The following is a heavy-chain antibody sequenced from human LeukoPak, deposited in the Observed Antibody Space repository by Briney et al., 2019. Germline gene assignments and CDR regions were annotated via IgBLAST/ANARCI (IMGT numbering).Heavy chain of an antibody. CDR2: INHSGST. Sequence: PSETLSLTCTVSGGSISSYYWSWIRQPPGKGLEWIGEINHSGSTNYNPSLKSRVTISVDTSKNQFSLKLSSVTAADTAVYYCARPRGSWYGGGAFDIWGQGTMVTVSS. D-gene: IGHD6-13*01. CDR3: ARPRGSWYGGGAFDI. V-gene: IGHV4-34*01. CDR1: GGSISSYY. J-gene: IGHJ3*02.